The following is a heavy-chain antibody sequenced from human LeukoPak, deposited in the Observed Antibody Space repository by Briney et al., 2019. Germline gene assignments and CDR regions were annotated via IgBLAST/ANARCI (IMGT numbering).Heavy chain of an antibody. J-gene: IGHJ3*02. V-gene: IGHV3-23*01. Sequence: QPGGSLRLSCVGSGFTFSAYDMQWVRQAPGKGLEWVSGTSRSSGARYTDSVKGRFTISGDNSKDTLYLQMDSLRAEDTAVYYCAQGGYFAFDMWGQGTMVTVSS. D-gene: IGHD2-2*03. CDR2: TSRSSGA. CDR3: AQGGYFAFDM. CDR1: GFTFSAYD.